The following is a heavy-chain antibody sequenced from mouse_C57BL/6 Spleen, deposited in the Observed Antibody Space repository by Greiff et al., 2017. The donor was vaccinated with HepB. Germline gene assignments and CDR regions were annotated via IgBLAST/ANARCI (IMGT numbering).Heavy chain of an antibody. D-gene: IGHD2-3*01. Sequence: VQLKESGPELVKPGASVKISCKASGYSFTGYYMNWVKQSPEKSLEWIGEINPSTGGTTYNQKFKAKATLTVDKSSSTAYMQLKSLTSEDSAVYYCARGDDGYYKDWGQGTTLTVSS. CDR1: GYSFTGYY. CDR3: ARGDDGYYKD. V-gene: IGHV1-42*01. J-gene: IGHJ2*01. CDR2: INPSTGGT.